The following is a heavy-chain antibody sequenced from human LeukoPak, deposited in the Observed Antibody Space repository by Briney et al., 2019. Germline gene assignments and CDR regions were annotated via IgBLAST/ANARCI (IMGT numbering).Heavy chain of an antibody. Sequence: PSETLSLTCTVSGGSISSYYWSWIRQPPGKGLEWIGYIYYSGSTNYNPSLKSRVTISVDTSKNQFSLKLSSVTAADTAVYYCARFRVTMVRGVHFDYWGQGTLVTVSS. J-gene: IGHJ4*02. CDR1: GGSISSYY. CDR2: IYYSGST. D-gene: IGHD3-10*01. V-gene: IGHV4-59*01. CDR3: ARFRVTMVRGVHFDY.